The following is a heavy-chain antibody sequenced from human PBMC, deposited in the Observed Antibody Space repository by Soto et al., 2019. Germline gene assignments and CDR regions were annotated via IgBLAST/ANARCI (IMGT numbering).Heavy chain of an antibody. D-gene: IGHD2-2*01. CDR2: ITSSSGT. CDR1: GFTFSTHS. J-gene: IGHJ4*02. CDR3: VGEVGFQLIY. V-gene: IGHV3-48*01. Sequence: EVQLVESGGGLVQPGGSLRLSCAASGFTFSTHSMNWVRQAPGKGLEWISYITSSSGTMYADSVKGRFTISRDNAKHSLYLQMNSLRAEDTAVYFCVGEVGFQLIYWGQGTLVTVAS.